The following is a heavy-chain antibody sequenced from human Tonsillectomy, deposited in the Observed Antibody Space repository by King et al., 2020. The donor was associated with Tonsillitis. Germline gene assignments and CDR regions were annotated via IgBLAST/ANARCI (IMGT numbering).Heavy chain of an antibody. CDR2: RNPNTGGT. D-gene: IGHD5-18*01. CDR3: ARRLQSRPKFDY. V-gene: IGHV1-2*02. J-gene: IGHJ4*02. CDR1: GYTFTGYY. Sequence: VQLVESGAEVKKPGASVKVSCKASGYTFTGYYMHWVRQAPGQGLEWMGWRNPNTGGTNYAQKFQGRVTMTRDTSFSTAYMELSRLRSDDTAVYYCARRLQSRPKFDYWGQGTLVTVSS.